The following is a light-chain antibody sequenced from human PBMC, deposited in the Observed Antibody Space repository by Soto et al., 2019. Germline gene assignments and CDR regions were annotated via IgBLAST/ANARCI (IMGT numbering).Light chain of an antibody. V-gene: IGLV2-23*02. J-gene: IGLJ1*01. CDR3: CSYAGSSTYV. Sequence: CVLTRPASVSGAAGEAITMSCPGTSSDVGSYYLVSWYQQHPGKAPKLMIYEVTKRPSGVSNRFSGSKSGNTASLTISGLQAEDEADYYCCSYAGSSTYVFGTGTKVTVL. CDR1: SSDVGSYYL. CDR2: EVT.